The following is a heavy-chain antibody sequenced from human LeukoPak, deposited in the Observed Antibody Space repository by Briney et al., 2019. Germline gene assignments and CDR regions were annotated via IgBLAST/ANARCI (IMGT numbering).Heavy chain of an antibody. Sequence: ASVKVSCKASGYTFTSYGISWVRQAPGQGLELMGWISAYNGNTNYAQKLQGRVTMTTDTSTSTAYMELRSLRSDDTAVYYCARDFDNFCSGYPLGSLWDVWGKGTTVTVSS. CDR3: ARDFDNFCSGYPLGSLWDV. V-gene: IGHV1-18*01. CDR2: ISAYNGNT. CDR1: GYTFTSYG. J-gene: IGHJ6*04. D-gene: IGHD3-3*01.